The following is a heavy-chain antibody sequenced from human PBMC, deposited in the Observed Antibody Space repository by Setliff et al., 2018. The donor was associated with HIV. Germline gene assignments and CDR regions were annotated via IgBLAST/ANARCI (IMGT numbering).Heavy chain of an antibody. V-gene: IGHV1-69*13. CDR1: GGIFSNYV. CDR3: ARGKYSSGWLNDY. Sequence: ASVKVSCKASGGIFSNYVITWVRQAPGQGFEWMGGIIPMFGTTTYAQNFQGRVMITADESTGTAFMELSSLRSEDTAIYYCARGKYSSGWLNDYWGQGTLVTVSS. D-gene: IGHD6-19*01. CDR2: IIPMFGTT. J-gene: IGHJ4*02.